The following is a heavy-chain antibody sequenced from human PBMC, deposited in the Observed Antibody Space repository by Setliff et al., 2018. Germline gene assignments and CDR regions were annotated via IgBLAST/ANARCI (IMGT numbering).Heavy chain of an antibody. CDR3: AREHGYSYGQTYYYYGMDV. CDR2: IYHSGST. J-gene: IGHJ6*02. V-gene: IGHV4-34*01. CDR1: GGSFSGNY. D-gene: IGHD5-18*01. Sequence: SETLSLTCAVYGGSFSGNYWGWIRQPPGKGLEWIGSIYHSGSTYYNPSLKSRVTMSVDTSKNQFSLKLSSVTAAGTAVYYCAREHGYSYGQTYYYYGMDVWGQGTTVTVS.